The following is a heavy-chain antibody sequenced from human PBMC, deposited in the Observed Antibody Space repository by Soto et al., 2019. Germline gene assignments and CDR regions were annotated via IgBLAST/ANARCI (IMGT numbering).Heavy chain of an antibody. V-gene: IGHV4-59*01. D-gene: IGHD4-4*01. J-gene: IGHJ6*02. CDR2: IYYSGST. CDR3: ARGGTATTVYYSGMDV. CDR1: GGSIKGYY. Sequence: SETLSLTCTVSGGSIKGYYWSWIRQPPGKGLEWIGNIYYSGSTSYNPSLKSRVTISVDTSKNQLSLKLSSVTAADSAVFYCARGGTATTVYYSGMDVWGQGTTVTVS.